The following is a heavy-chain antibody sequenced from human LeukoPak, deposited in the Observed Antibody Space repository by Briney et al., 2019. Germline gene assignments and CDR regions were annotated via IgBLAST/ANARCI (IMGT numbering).Heavy chain of an antibody. V-gene: IGHV4-34*01. CDR2: ISHSGIT. CDR3: ARGWVVPAAVGVYYYYGMDV. Sequence: SETLSLTCVVQGESFSGYYWSWIRQPPGKGLEWIGEISHSGITNYSPSLQSRVTISVDTSKNQFSLKLSSVTAADTAVYYCARGWVVPAAVGVYYYYGMDVWGQGITVTVSS. CDR1: GESFSGYY. J-gene: IGHJ6*02. D-gene: IGHD2-2*01.